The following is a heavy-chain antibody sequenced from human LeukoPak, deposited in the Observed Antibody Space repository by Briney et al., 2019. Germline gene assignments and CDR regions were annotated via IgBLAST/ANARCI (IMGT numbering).Heavy chain of an antibody. J-gene: IGHJ1*01. Sequence: GGSLRLSCAASGFTFSSYGMHWVRQAPGKGLEWVAVISYDGSNKYYADSVKGRFTISRDNSKNTLYLQMSSLRSEDTAVYYCAREQSDVVVPAAQYFQHWGQGTLVTVSS. CDR3: AREQSDVVVPAAQYFQH. V-gene: IGHV3-30*03. D-gene: IGHD2-2*01. CDR1: GFTFSSYG. CDR2: ISYDGSNK.